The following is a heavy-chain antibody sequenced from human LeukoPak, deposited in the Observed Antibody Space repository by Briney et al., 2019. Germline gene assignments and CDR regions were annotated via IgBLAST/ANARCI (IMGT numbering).Heavy chain of an antibody. CDR3: ARLTYSSSSEGIDY. D-gene: IGHD6-6*01. CDR2: IYYSGST. V-gene: IGHV4-39*01. CDR1: GGSISSSSYC. J-gene: IGHJ4*02. Sequence: SETLSLTCTVSGGSISSSSYCWGWIRQPPGKGLEWIGSIYYSGSTYYNPSLKSRVTISVDTSKNQFSLKLSSVTAADTAVYYCARLTYSSSSEGIDYWGQGTLVTVSS.